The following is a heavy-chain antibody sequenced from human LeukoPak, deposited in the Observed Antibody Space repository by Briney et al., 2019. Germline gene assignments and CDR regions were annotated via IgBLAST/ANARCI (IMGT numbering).Heavy chain of an antibody. Sequence: GGSLRLSCAASGFTFSSYGMHWVRQAPGKGLEWVSVIGGSNGITFYVGSVKGRFTISRDNSKDTLYPQMNSLRAEDTAVYYCARNENSGWGYFDYWGQGTLVTVSS. J-gene: IGHJ4*02. V-gene: IGHV3-23*01. CDR2: IGGSNGIT. D-gene: IGHD5-12*01. CDR1: GFTFSSYG. CDR3: ARNENSGWGYFDY.